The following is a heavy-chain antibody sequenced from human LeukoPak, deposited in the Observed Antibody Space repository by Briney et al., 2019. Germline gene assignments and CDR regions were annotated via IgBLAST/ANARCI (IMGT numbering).Heavy chain of an antibody. CDR1: GGSFSGYY. J-gene: IGHJ4*02. CDR2: INHSGST. D-gene: IGHD3-10*01. Sequence: SETLSLTCAVYGGSFSGYYWSWIRQPPGKGLEWIGEINHSGSTNYNPSLKSRVTISVDTSKNQFSLKLSSVTAADTAVHYCARHGVNRPTRYWGQGTLVTVSS. V-gene: IGHV4-34*01. CDR3: ARHGVNRPTRY.